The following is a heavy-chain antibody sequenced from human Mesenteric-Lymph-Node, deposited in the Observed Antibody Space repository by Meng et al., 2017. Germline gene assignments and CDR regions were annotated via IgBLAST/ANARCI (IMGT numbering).Heavy chain of an antibody. CDR2: INPSGGSS. J-gene: IGHJ5*02. CDR1: GYTFNTYY. CDR3: ARVSKGGSYRFDP. D-gene: IGHD1-26*01. Sequence: QVQLVGVGAEVKKPGASVRVSCKASGYTFNTYYMHWVRQAPGQGLEWMGVINPSGGSSIYAQRFQGRVTMTSDTSTTTVYMDLSSLRSEDTAVYYCARVSKGGSYRFDPWGQGTPVTVSS. V-gene: IGHV1-46*02.